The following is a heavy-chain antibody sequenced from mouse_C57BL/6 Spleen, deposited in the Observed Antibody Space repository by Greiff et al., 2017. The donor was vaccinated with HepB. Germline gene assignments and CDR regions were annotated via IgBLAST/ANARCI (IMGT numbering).Heavy chain of an antibody. CDR3: ASSARHYDGWYFDV. D-gene: IGHD1-2*01. J-gene: IGHJ1*03. V-gene: IGHV1-50*01. Sequence: VQLQQSGAELVKPGASVKLSCKASGYTFTSYWMQWVKQRPGQGLEWIGEIDPSDSYTNYNQKFKGKATLTVDTSSSTAYMQLSSLTSEDSAVYYCASSARHYDGWYFDVWGTGTTVTVSS. CDR1: GYTFTSYW. CDR2: IDPSDSYT.